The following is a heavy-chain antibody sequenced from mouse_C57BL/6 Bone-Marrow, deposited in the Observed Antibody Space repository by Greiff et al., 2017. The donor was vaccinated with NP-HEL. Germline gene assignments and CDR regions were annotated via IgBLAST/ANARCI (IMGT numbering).Heavy chain of an antibody. D-gene: IGHD2-4*01. Sequence: QVQLQQPGAELVMPGASVKLSCKASGYTFTSYWMHWVKQRPGQGLEWIGEIDPSDSYTNYNQKFKGKSTLTVDKSSSTAYMQLSSLTSEDSAVYYCARSDYEYDPDYWGQGTTLTVSS. CDR2: IDPSDSYT. CDR3: ARSDYEYDPDY. CDR1: GYTFTSYW. V-gene: IGHV1-69*01. J-gene: IGHJ2*01.